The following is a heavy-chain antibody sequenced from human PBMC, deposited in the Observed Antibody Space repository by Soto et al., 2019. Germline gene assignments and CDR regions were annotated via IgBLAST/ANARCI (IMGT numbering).Heavy chain of an antibody. CDR3: AKDKLPVEFGMDV. D-gene: IGHD3-10*01. J-gene: IGHJ6*02. CDR1: GLTFSSYG. V-gene: IGHV3-30*18. CDR2: ISYDGSNK. Sequence: GGSLRLSCAASGLTFSSYGMHWVRQAPGKGLEWVAVISYDGSNKYYADSVKGRFTISRDNSKNTLYLQMNSLRAEDTAVYYCAKDKLPVEFGMDVWGQGTTVTVSS.